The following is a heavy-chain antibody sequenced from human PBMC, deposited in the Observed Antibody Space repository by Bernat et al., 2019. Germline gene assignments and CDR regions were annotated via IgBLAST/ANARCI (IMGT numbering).Heavy chain of an antibody. CDR1: GFTFSNYR. CDR2: IKQDGSEK. CDR3: ARDRGVAATFYSMDV. D-gene: IGHD2-15*01. J-gene: IGHJ6*03. V-gene: IGHV3-7*01. Sequence: HLVESGGGLVQPGMSLRLSCTTSGFTFSNYRMSWVRQAPGKGLEWVANIKQDGSEKYYVASVRGRFTISRDNAKNTLYLQMNSLRAEDTAVYYCARDRGVAATFYSMDVWGKGTTVTVSS.